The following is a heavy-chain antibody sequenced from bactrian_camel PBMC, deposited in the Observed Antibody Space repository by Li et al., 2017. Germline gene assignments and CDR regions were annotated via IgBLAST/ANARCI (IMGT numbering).Heavy chain of an antibody. CDR3: AAVLLSDCGGDSWERAADFGY. Sequence: QLVESGGGSVQAGGSLRLSCAASGGTYSSNCMGWLRQAPGKEREGVAAIYTESGSTYYEESVKGRFAISQDNAKKTVYLRMNSLKPEDTVMYYCAAVLLSDCGGDSWERAADFGYWGQGTQVTVS. V-gene: IGHV3S25*01. J-gene: IGHJ6*01. CDR1: GGTYSSNC. CDR2: IYTESGST. D-gene: IGHD6*01.